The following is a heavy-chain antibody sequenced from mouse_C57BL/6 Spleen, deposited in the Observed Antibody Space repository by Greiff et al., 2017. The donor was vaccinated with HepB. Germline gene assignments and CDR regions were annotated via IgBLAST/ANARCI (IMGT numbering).Heavy chain of an antibody. V-gene: IGHV1-72*01. Sequence: QVQLQQSGAELVKPGASVKLSCKASGYTFTSYWMHWVKQRPGRGLEWIVRIDPNSGGTKYHEKFKSKATLTVDKPSSTAYMQLSSLTSEDSAVSYCAGEEGGYSWFAYWGQGTLVTVSA. CDR2: IDPNSGGT. CDR1: GYTFTSYW. J-gene: IGHJ3*01. CDR3: AGEEGGYSWFAY. D-gene: IGHD2-3*01.